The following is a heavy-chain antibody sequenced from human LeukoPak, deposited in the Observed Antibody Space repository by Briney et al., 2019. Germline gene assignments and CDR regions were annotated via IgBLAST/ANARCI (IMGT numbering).Heavy chain of an antibody. V-gene: IGHV4-59*12. Sequence: NPSETLSLTCTVSGGSISNYFWSWIRQPPGKGLEWIGSMYYRGSTYHNPSLKSRVTISVDTSKNQFSLKLSSVTAADTAVYYCATTTIRLGYWGQGTLVTVSS. D-gene: IGHD1-26*01. J-gene: IGHJ4*02. CDR2: MYYRGST. CDR3: ATTTIRLGY. CDR1: GGSISNYF.